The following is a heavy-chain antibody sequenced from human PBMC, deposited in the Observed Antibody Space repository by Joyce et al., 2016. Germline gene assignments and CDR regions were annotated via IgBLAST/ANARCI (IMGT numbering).Heavy chain of an antibody. CDR2: ISGSGATT. J-gene: IGHJ6*03. V-gene: IGHV3-23*01. CDR1: GFPFSIFA. CDR3: AKRGLTSLSGYSYYYMDV. Sequence: EVQLLESGGGLVQPGGSLRLSFAASGFPFSIFAMAWVRRIPGRCLEWVSSISGSGATTYYADSVKGRFIFSRDNSKNMLYLQMHSLRAEDTAVYYCAKRGLTSLSGYSYYYMDVWGKGTTVTVSS. D-gene: IGHD3-10*01.